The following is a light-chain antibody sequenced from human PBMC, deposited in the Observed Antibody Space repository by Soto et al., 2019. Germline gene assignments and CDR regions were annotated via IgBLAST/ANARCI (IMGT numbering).Light chain of an antibody. J-gene: IGLJ1*01. CDR2: EVN. Sequence: QSALTQPASVSGSPGQSITISCTGTSSDVGSYNLVSWYQQCPGKAPKLMIFEVNKRPSGVSSRLSGSKSGITASLTISGLQAEDEADYYCCSYAGGGTYVFATGTKVTVL. V-gene: IGLV2-23*02. CDR1: SSDVGSYNL. CDR3: CSYAGGGTYV.